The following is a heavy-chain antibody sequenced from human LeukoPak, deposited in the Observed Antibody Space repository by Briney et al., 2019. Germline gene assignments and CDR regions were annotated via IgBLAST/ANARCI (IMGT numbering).Heavy chain of an antibody. V-gene: IGHV1-46*01. CDR1: GYTFTSYY. CDR3: ARDISYCSGGSCYLTIDY. D-gene: IGHD2-15*01. CDR2: INPSGGST. J-gene: IGHJ4*02. Sequence: ASVKVSCKASGYTFTSYYMHWVRQAPGQGLEWMGIINPSGGSTSYAQEFQGRVTMTRDTSTSTVYMELSSLRSEDTSVYYCARDISYCSGGSCYLTIDYWGQGTLVTVSS.